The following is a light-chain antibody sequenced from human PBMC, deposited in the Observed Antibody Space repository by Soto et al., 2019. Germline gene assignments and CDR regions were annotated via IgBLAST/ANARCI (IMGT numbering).Light chain of an antibody. J-gene: IGKJ1*01. Sequence: DFVVTQSPKSLAVTLGGRATINCKSSQSLLYTSNNKNNLAWYQQKPGQPPKLIIYWASTRESGVPDRFTGSGSGTDFTLTISNLQAEDAAVYYCQQYYTTPRTFGQGTKVEI. CDR3: QQYYTTPRT. CDR1: QSLLYTSNNKNN. CDR2: WAS. V-gene: IGKV4-1*01.